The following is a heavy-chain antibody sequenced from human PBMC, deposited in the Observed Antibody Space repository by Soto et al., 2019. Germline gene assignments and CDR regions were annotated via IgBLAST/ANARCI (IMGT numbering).Heavy chain of an antibody. Sequence: GGSLRLSCAASGFTFSSYGMHWVRQAPGKGLEWVAVISYDGSNKYYADSVKGRFTISRDNSKNTLYLQMNSLRAEDTAVYYCAKEIIAARYYYYGMDVWGQGTTVTVS. CDR2: ISYDGSNK. CDR3: AKEIIAARYYYYGMDV. CDR1: GFTFSSYG. J-gene: IGHJ6*02. V-gene: IGHV3-30*18. D-gene: IGHD6-6*01.